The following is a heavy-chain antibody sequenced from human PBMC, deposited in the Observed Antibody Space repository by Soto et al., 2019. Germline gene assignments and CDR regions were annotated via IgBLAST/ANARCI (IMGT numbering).Heavy chain of an antibody. J-gene: IGHJ5*02. CDR3: ARDGAAAQQGRWFDP. CDR2: INAGNGNT. D-gene: IGHD2-2*01. Sequence: VASVKVSCKASGYTFTSYAMHWVRQAPGQRLEWMGWINAGNGNTKYSQKFQGRVTITRDTSASTAYMELSRLRSEDTAVYYCARDGAAAQQGRWFDPWGQGTLVTVSS. CDR1: GYTFTSYA. V-gene: IGHV1-3*01.